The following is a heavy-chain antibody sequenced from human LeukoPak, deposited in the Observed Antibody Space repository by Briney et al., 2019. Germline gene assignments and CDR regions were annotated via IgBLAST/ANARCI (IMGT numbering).Heavy chain of an antibody. CDR1: GGSISSYY. D-gene: IGHD6-19*01. Sequence: SETLSLTCTVSGGSISSYYWSWIGQPPGKGREWIGYIYYSGSTNYNPSLKSRVTISVDTSKNQFSLKLSSVTAADTAVYYCANGAVSDYFDYWGQGTLVTVSS. CDR2: IYYSGST. CDR3: ANGAVSDYFDY. J-gene: IGHJ4*02. V-gene: IGHV4-59*01.